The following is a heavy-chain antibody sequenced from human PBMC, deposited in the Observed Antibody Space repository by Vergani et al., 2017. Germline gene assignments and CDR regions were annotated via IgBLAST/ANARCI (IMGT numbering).Heavy chain of an antibody. V-gene: IGHV3-30*18. Sequence: QVQLVESGGGVVQPGRSLRLSCAASGFTFSSYGMHWVRQAPGKGLEWVAVISYDGSNKYYADSVKGRFTISRDNSKNTLYLQMNSLRAEDTAVYYCAKKEHIVVVTASPGWYFDLWGRGTLVTVSS. CDR1: GFTFSSYG. CDR3: AKKEHIVVVTASPGWYFDL. D-gene: IGHD2-21*02. CDR2: ISYDGSNK. J-gene: IGHJ2*01.